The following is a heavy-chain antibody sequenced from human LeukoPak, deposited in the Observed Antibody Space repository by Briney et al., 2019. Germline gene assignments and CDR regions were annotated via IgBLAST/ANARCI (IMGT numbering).Heavy chain of an antibody. Sequence: PGGSLRLSCAASGFTFSSYSMNWVRQAPGKGLEWVSSISSSSSYIYYADSVKGRFTISRNNAKNSLYLQMNSLRAEDTAVYYCARDLEYSSGWYGYYFDYWGQGTLVTVSS. CDR1: GFTFSSYS. CDR2: ISSSSSYI. J-gene: IGHJ4*02. CDR3: ARDLEYSSGWYGYYFDY. V-gene: IGHV3-21*01. D-gene: IGHD6-19*01.